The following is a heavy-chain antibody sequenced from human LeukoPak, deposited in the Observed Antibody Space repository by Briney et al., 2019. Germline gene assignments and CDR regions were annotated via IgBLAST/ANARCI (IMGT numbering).Heavy chain of an antibody. V-gene: IGHV3-48*01. Sequence: GGSLRLSCAASGFTVSSNYMSWVRQAPGKGLEWVSYISSSSSTIYYADSVKGRFTISRDNAKNSLYLQMNSLRAEDTAVYYCAREAYSSSSGYFDYWGQGTLVTVSS. CDR3: AREAYSSSSGYFDY. CDR2: ISSSSSTI. J-gene: IGHJ4*02. D-gene: IGHD6-6*01. CDR1: GFTVSSNY.